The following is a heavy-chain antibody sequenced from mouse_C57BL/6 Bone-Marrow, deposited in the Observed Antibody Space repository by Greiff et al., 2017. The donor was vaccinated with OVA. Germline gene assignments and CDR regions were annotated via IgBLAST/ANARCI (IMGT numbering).Heavy chain of an antibody. CDR3: NDYARFAY. V-gene: IGHV1-15*01. CDR1: GYTFTDYE. D-gene: IGHD2-4*01. CDR2: IDPETGGT. J-gene: IGHJ3*01. Sequence: QVQLKESGAELVRPGASVTLSCKASGYTFTDYEMHWVKQTPVHGLEWIGAIDPETGGTAYNQKFKGKAILTADKSSSTAYMELRSLTSEDSAVYYCNDYARFAYGGQGTLGTVSA.